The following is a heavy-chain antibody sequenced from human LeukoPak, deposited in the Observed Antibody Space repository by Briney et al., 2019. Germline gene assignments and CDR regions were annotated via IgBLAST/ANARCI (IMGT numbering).Heavy chain of an antibody. CDR2: ISGSGDST. Sequence: PGGSLRLSCAASGFTFSSYAMSWVRQPPGNGLEWVSIISGSGDSTNYADSVKGRFTISRDSSKNTLYLQMNSLRAEDTAVYYCAKLDGSSWLYYFDYWGQGTLVTVSS. CDR3: AKLDGSSWLYYFDY. CDR1: GFTFSSYA. V-gene: IGHV3-23*01. D-gene: IGHD6-13*01. J-gene: IGHJ4*02.